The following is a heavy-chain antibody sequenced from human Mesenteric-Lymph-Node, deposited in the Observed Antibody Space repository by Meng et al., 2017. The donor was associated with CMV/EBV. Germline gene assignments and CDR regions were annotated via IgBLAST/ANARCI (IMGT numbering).Heavy chain of an antibody. CDR2: IKQDGSEI. V-gene: IGHV3-7*01. CDR3: ARDLPYSSSWYFDP. CDR1: GFIFNDYA. J-gene: IGHJ5*02. D-gene: IGHD6-13*01. Sequence: GESLKISCAASGFIFNDYAMHWVRQAPGKGLECVANIKQDGSEIHYVDSVKGRFTISRDNAKNSLHLQMNSLRAEDTAVYYCARDLPYSSSWYFDPWGQGTLVTVSS.